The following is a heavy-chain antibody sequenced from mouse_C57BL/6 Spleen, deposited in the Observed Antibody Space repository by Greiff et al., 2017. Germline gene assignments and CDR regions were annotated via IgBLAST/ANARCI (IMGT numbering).Heavy chain of an antibody. CDR3: ARFYYGYFDV. CDR1: GFTFSDYG. V-gene: IGHV5-17*01. Sequence: EVHLVESGGGLVKPGGSLKLSCAASGFTFSDYGMHWVRQAPEKGLEWVAYISSGSSTIYYADTVKGRFTISRDNAKNTLFLQMTSLRSEDTAMYYCARFYYGYFDVWGTGTTVTVSS. D-gene: IGHD2-1*01. J-gene: IGHJ1*03. CDR2: ISSGSSTI.